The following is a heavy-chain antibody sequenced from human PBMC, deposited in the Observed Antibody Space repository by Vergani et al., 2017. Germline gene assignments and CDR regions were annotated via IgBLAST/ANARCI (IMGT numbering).Heavy chain of an antibody. Sequence: EVQLVQSGAEVKKPGESLKISCQISGYSFTNYWIGWVRQMPGKGLEWMGIIHPADSDTRYSPSFQGQVTISVDKSISTAYLQRSSLRASDSAMYYCARLYGRDSGGSKYFDYWGQGTLVTGSS. D-gene: IGHD5-12*01. V-gene: IGHV5-51*01. CDR2: IHPADSDT. CDR1: GYSFTNYW. J-gene: IGHJ4*02. CDR3: ARLYGRDSGGSKYFDY.